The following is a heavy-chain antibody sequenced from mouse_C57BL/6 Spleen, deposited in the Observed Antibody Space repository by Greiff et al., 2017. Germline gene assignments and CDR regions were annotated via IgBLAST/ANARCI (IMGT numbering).Heavy chain of an antibody. CDR1: GFTFSSYG. D-gene: IGHD2-4*01. J-gene: IGHJ2*01. V-gene: IGHV5-6*01. CDR3: ARWDDYDDVSFDY. Sequence: EVHLVESGGDLVKPGGSLKLSCAASGFTFSSYGMSWVRQTPDKRLEWVATISSGGSYTYSPDSVKGRFTISRDNAKNTLYLQMSSLKSEDTAMYYCARWDDYDDVSFDYWGQGTTLTVSS. CDR2: ISSGGSYT.